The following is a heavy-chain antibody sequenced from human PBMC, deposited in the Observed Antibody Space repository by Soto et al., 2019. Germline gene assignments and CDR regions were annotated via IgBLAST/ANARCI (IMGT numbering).Heavy chain of an antibody. D-gene: IGHD3-10*01. CDR3: ARVARLYYYGSGKEDV. V-gene: IGHV3-7*05. CDR2: IKQDGSEK. CDR1: GFTFSSYW. J-gene: IGHJ6*02. Sequence: GGSLRLSCAASGFTFSSYWMSWVRQAPGKGLEWVANIKQDGSEKYYVDSVKGRFTISRDNAKNSLYLQMNSLRAEDTAVYYCARVARLYYYGSGKEDVWGQGTTVTVSS.